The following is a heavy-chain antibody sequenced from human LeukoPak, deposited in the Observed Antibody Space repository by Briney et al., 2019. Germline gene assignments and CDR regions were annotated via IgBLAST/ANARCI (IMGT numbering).Heavy chain of an antibody. J-gene: IGHJ5*02. V-gene: IGHV1-2*02. Sequence: ASVKVSCKASGYTFTGYYMHWVRQAPGQGLEWMGWINPNSGGTNYAQKFQGRVTMTRDTSISTAYMELSRLRSDDTAMYYCARVARGISYCSGGSCYTNWFDPWGQGTLVTVSS. CDR1: GYTFTGYY. D-gene: IGHD2-15*01. CDR2: INPNSGGT. CDR3: ARVARGISYCSGGSCYTNWFDP.